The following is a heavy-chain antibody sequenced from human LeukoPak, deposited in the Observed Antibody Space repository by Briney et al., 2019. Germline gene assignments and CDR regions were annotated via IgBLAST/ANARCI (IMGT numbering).Heavy chain of an antibody. CDR1: GVTFSSYW. V-gene: IGHV3-74*01. CDR2: INSDGSST. D-gene: IGHD6-19*01. CDR3: AREGYSSGWYYFDY. J-gene: IGHJ4*02. Sequence: GGSLRLSCAASGVTFSSYWMHWVRQAPGKGLVWVSRINSDGSSTIYADSVNGRFTISRDNANNTLYLQMNSLRAEDTAVYYCAREGYSSGWYYFDYWGQGTLVTVSS.